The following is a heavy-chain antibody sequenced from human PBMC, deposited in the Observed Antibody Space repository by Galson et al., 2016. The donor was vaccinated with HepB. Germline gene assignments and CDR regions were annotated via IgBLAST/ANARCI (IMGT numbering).Heavy chain of an antibody. D-gene: IGHD5-12*01. Sequence: TCTVSGGSLNDYYWSWLRQPPGKGLQWIGYVYHSGHTKYNPSLKSRVTMSVDPSKSQFTLKMTSVTAADTAVYYCARPTSSGYGDAFDVSGQGAVVTVSS. V-gene: IGHV4-59*01. CDR3: ARPTSSGYGDAFDV. J-gene: IGHJ3*01. CDR2: VYHSGHT. CDR1: GGSLNDYY.